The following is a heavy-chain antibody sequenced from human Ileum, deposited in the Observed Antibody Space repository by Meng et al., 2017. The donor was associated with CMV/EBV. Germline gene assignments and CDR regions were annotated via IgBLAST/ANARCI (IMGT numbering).Heavy chain of an antibody. J-gene: IGHJ4*02. V-gene: IGHV2-5*02. CDR3: ARGYGASWFDN. D-gene: IGHD3-10*01. Sequence: CTFSGFSLTSSGVAVGWIRQPPGKALEWLALIYWDGDERYRPSLKARLAITKDTSKNQVVLTMTNVDPVDTATYFCARGYGASWFDNWGQGTLVTVSS. CDR1: GFSLTSSGVA. CDR2: IYWDGDE.